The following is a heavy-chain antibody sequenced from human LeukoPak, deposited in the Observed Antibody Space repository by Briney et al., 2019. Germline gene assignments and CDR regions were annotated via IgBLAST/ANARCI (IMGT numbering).Heavy chain of an antibody. J-gene: IGHJ6*02. CDR3: ATDSPPALLGIAAAGLDYYYYGMDV. V-gene: IGHV1-24*01. D-gene: IGHD6-13*01. CDR2: FDPEDGET. Sequence: ASVKVSCNVSGCTLTELSMHWVRQAPGKGLEWMGGFDPEDGETIYAQKFQGRVTMTEDTSTDTAYMELSSLRSEDTAVYYCATDSPPALLGIAAAGLDYYYYGMDVWGQGTTVTVSS. CDR1: GCTLTELS.